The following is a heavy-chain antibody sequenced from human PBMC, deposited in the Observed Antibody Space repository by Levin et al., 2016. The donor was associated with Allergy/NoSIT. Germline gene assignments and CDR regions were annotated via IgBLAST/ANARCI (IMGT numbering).Heavy chain of an antibody. CDR1: GFTFRNAW. V-gene: IGHV4-4*07. CDR3: VRERTMGHTWFDP. J-gene: IGHJ5*02. D-gene: IGHD4/OR15-4a*01. CDR2: IYPNGNT. Sequence: GSLRLSCAASGFTFRNAWLSWIRQPAGKGLEWIGRIYPNGNTNYNPSLKSRVTMSVDTSKIQFSLKLSSVTAADTAVYYCVRERTMGHTWFDPWGQGTLVTVSS.